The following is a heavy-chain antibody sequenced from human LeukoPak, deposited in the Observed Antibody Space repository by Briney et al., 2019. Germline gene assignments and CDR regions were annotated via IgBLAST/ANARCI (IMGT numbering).Heavy chain of an antibody. J-gene: IGHJ4*02. V-gene: IGHV3-66*02. D-gene: IGHD3-10*01. Sequence: PGGSLRLSCAASGFTFSSYWMHWVRQAPGKGLVWVSVIYSGGSTYYADSVKGRFTISRDNSKNTLFLQMNSLRPEDTAVYYCARGTYGNYYFDYWGQGTLVTVSS. CDR3: ARGTYGNYYFDY. CDR2: IYSGGST. CDR1: GFTFSSYW.